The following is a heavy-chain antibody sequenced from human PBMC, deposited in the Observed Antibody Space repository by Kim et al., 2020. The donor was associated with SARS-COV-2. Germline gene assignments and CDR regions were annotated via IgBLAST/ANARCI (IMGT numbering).Heavy chain of an antibody. CDR3: ATDRPFYSHLDY. J-gene: IGHJ4*02. V-gene: IGHV1-24*01. Sequence: ASVKVSCKVSGYTLTELSMHWVRQAPGKGLEWMGGFDPEDGETIYAQKFQGRVTMTEDTSTDTAYMELSSLRSEDTAVYYCATDRPFYSHLDYWGQGTLVTVSS. CDR2: FDPEDGET. CDR1: GYTLTELS. D-gene: IGHD6-13*01.